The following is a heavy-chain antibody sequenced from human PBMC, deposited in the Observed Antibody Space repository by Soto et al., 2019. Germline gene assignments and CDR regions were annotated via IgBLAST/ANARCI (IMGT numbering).Heavy chain of an antibody. J-gene: IGHJ5*02. V-gene: IGHV3-23*01. D-gene: IGHD3-10*01. CDR2: ISGSGGST. CDR1: GFTFSSYA. CDR3: AKVRSKLWFGELFGPRWFDH. Sequence: LSLSCAASGFTFSSYAMSWVRQAPGKGLEWVSAISGSGGSTYYADSVKGRFTISRDNSKSTLYLQMNSLRAEDTAVYYCAKVRSKLWFGELFGPRWFDHWGQGTLVNVSS.